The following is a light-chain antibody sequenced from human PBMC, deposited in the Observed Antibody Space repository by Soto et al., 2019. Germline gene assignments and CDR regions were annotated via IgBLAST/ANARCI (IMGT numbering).Light chain of an antibody. Sequence: EIVMTQSPDTLSVSPGEGATLSCRVSQSIRSNLAWYQQRPGQAPRLLMYGASTRADGIPARFTGSGSGTEFTLTISSLQSEDFVVYYCQQYNSWPPITFGQGTRLEIK. CDR2: GAS. J-gene: IGKJ5*01. CDR1: QSIRSN. CDR3: QQYNSWPPIT. V-gene: IGKV3-15*01.